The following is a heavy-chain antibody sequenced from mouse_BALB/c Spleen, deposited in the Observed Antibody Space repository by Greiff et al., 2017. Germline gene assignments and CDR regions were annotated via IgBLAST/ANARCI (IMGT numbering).Heavy chain of an antibody. J-gene: IGHJ4*01. CDR2: ISSGGSYT. CDR1: GFTFSSYA. CDR3: AREDDYDGFYAMDY. V-gene: IGHV5-9-4*01. D-gene: IGHD2-4*01. Sequence: EVKVVESGGGLVKPGGSLKLSCAASGFTFSSYAMSWVRQSPEKRLEWVAEISSGGSYTYYPDTVTGRFTISRDNAKNTLYLEMSSLRSEDTAMYYCAREDDYDGFYAMDYWGQGTSVTVSS.